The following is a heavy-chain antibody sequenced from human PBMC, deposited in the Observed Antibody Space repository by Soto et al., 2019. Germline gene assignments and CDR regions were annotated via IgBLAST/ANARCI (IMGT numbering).Heavy chain of an antibody. J-gene: IGHJ4*02. D-gene: IGHD2-2*02. CDR3: ARGGPFYTNAGYYFDY. CDR2: IYYTGNP. CDR1: GGSIGSYY. V-gene: IGHV4-59*01. Sequence: SETLSLTCTASGGSIGSYYWSWIRQPPGKGLEWIGYIYYTGNPNYNPSLKSRVSISVDTSKNRFSLSLNFLTAADTAVYYCARGGPFYTNAGYYFDYWAQEIRVPVPS.